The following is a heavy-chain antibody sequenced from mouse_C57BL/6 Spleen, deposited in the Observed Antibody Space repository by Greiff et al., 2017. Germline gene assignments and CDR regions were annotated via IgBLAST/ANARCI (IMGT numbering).Heavy chain of an antibody. V-gene: IGHV1-7*01. CDR2: INPSSGYT. Sequence: HVHVKQSGAELAKPGASVKLSCKASGYTFTSYWMHWVKQRPGQGLEWLGYINPSSGYTKYNQKFKDKATLTADKSSSTAYMQLSGLTYEDSAVYYCAGWGREPRDYWGQGTTLTVAS. CDR3: AGWGREPRDY. J-gene: IGHJ2*01. CDR1: GYTFTSYW.